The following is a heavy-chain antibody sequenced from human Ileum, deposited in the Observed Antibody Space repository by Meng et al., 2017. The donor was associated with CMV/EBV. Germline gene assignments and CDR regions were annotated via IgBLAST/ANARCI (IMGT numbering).Heavy chain of an antibody. J-gene: IGHJ4*02. CDR2: ISPDGRRT. V-gene: IGHV3-74*01. CDR1: AFTFSGYW. D-gene: IGHD2-2*01. Sequence: GESLKISCAASAFTFSGYWMHWVRQCPGKGLVWVAEISPDGRRTGDTDSAKGRFFISRDNAKSTLFLQMNSLRAEDTAVYYCVRGTSDWRGVDYWGQGALVTVSS. CDR3: VRGTSDWRGVDY.